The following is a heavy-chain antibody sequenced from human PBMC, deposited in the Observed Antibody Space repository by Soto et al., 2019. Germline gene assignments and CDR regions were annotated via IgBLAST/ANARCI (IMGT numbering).Heavy chain of an antibody. V-gene: IGHV4-59*01. J-gene: IGHJ4*02. CDR2: IYYSGNT. Sequence: LSLACTVCGGSISYYYWGWIRQPPGKGLEWIGSIYYSGNTHYNPSLKSRVTISVDTSMNQFSLNLDSVTAVDSAVYYCVRGGYVHAFDYWGQGALVTVSS. D-gene: IGHD5-12*01. CDR3: VRGGYVHAFDY. CDR1: GGSISYYY.